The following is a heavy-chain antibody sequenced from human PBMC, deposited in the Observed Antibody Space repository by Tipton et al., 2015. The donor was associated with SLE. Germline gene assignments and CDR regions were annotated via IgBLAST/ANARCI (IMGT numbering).Heavy chain of an antibody. D-gene: IGHD6-19*01. CDR2: IYTSGST. V-gene: IGHV4-4*07. CDR1: GGSFIDYY. J-gene: IGHJ4*02. CDR3: ARGRIAVAGNHFDY. Sequence: TLSLTCAVSGGSFIDYYWTWIRQPAGKGLEWIGRIYTSGSTNYNPSLKSRVTISVDTSKNQFSLKLSSVTAADTAVYYCARGRIAVAGNHFDYWGQGTLVTVSS.